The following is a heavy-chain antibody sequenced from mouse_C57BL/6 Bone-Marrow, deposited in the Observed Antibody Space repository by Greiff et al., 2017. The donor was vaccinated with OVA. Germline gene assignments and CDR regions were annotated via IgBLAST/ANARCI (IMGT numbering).Heavy chain of an antibody. Sequence: DVQLQESGAELVKPGASVKLSCTASGFNIKDYYMHWVKQRTEQGLEWIGRIDPEAGETTYAPKFQGKATITADTSSNPASLQLSSLTSEDTAVYYCASPFIYYGYDWGQGTLVTVSA. J-gene: IGHJ3*01. D-gene: IGHD2-2*01. V-gene: IGHV14-2*01. CDR3: ASPFIYYGYD. CDR2: IDPEAGET. CDR1: GFNIKDYY.